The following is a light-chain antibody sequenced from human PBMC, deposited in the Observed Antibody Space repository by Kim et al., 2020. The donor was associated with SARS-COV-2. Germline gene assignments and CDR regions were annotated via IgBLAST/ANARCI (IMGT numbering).Light chain of an antibody. V-gene: IGKV1-39*01. J-gene: IGKJ4*01. CDR1: QSISRD. Sequence: ASVVDRGTVTCRASQSISRDLNWYQQKPGKAPKLLIYAASSLQSGVPSRFSGSGSGTDFTLTISSLQPEEFATYYCQQSYSTPLTFGGGTKVDIK. CDR3: QQSYSTPLT. CDR2: AAS.